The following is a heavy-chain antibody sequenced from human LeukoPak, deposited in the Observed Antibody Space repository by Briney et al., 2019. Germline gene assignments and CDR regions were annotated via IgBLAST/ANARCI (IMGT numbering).Heavy chain of an antibody. V-gene: IGHV1-18*01. CDR3: AREVRSVVIAYNWFDP. CDR2: ISAYNGNT. J-gene: IGHJ5*02. Sequence: ASVKVSCKVSGYILTELSMHWVRQAPGQGLEWMGWISAYNGNTNYAQKLQGRVTMTTDTSTSTAYMELRSLRSDDTSVYYCAREVRSVVIAYNWFDPWGQGTLVTVSS. D-gene: IGHD2-21*01. CDR1: GYILTELS.